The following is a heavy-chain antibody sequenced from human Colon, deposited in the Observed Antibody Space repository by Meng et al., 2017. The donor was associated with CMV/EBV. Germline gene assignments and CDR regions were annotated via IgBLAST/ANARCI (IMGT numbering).Heavy chain of an antibody. Sequence: YGGYLRGCCRRRIAQPPGKGLEGIGESNHSGSTNYNQSLKSRVTISVDTSKNQFSLKLSSVTAADTAVYYCARRGLFLGGRWFDPWGQGTLVTVSS. CDR1: GGYLRGCC. CDR3: ARRGLFLGGRWFDP. CDR2: SNHSGST. D-gene: IGHD3-10*02. V-gene: IGHV4-34*01. J-gene: IGHJ5*02.